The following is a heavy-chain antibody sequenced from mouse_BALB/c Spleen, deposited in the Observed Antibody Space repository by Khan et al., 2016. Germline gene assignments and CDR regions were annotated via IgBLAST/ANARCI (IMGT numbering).Heavy chain of an antibody. V-gene: IGHV14-3*02. CDR1: GFNIKDTY. D-gene: IGHD3-3*01. CDR2: IDPANGNT. J-gene: IGHJ4*01. Sequence: IQLVQSGAELVKPGASVKLSCTASGFNIKDTYMHWVKQRPEQGLEWIGRIDPANGNTKYDPKFQGKATITADTSSNTAYLQLSSLTSEDTAFYYCARSGDFYAMDYWGQGTSVTVSS. CDR3: ARSGDFYAMDY.